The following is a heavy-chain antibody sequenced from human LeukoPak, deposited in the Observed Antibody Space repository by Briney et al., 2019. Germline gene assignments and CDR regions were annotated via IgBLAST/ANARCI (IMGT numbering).Heavy chain of an antibody. Sequence: GGSLRLSCAASGFTFSSYEMNWVRQAPGKGLEWVSYISSSGSTIYYADSVKGRFTISRDNSKNTLYLQMNSLRAEDTAVYYCAKDRRLWFGNNWFDPWGQGTLVTVSS. CDR1: GFTFSSYE. J-gene: IGHJ5*02. CDR2: ISSSGSTI. D-gene: IGHD3-10*01. CDR3: AKDRRLWFGNNWFDP. V-gene: IGHV3-48*03.